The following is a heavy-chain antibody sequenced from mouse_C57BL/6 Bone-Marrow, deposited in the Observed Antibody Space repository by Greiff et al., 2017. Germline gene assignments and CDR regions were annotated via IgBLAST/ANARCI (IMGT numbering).Heavy chain of an antibody. CDR3: AREGNYGCCDY. CDR2: ISPNNGCT. CDR1: GYTFTDYY. Sequence: EVQLQQSGPGLVKPGASVKISCKASGYTFTDYYMNWVQQSHEKSLEWIGDISPNNGCTSYNQKFKGKATLTVDKSSSTDYMELRSLTSEDSAVYYSAREGNYGCCDYWGQGTTLTVSS. J-gene: IGHJ2*01. D-gene: IGHD2-1*01. V-gene: IGHV1-26*01.